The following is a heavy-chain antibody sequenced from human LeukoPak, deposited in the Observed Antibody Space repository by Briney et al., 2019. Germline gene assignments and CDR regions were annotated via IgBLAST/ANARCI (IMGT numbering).Heavy chain of an antibody. D-gene: IGHD6-13*01. J-gene: IGHJ4*02. Sequence: GGSLRLSCAASGFTFSSSAMHWVRQAPGKGLEWVAVISNDGSNKYYADFVKGRFTISRDNYKNTLFLQMNSLRGEDTAVYYCARVVLVPAAGSYWGQGTLV. CDR3: ARVVLVPAAGSY. V-gene: IGHV3-30*04. CDR1: GFTFSSSA. CDR2: ISNDGSNK.